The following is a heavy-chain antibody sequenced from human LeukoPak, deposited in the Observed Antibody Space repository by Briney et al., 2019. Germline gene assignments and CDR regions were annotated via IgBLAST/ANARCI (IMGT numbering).Heavy chain of an antibody. D-gene: IGHD2-2*01. V-gene: IGHV4-38-2*02. CDR2: IYHSGSA. CDR3: ARDPRWLTPDCTSTSCYENYFDP. Sequence: RPSETLSLTCGVSGYSISSGYQWAWIRQSPGKGLEWIGSIYHSGSAHYNPSLKSRVTISVETSKNPFSLNMYSVTAADTAVYYCARDPRWLTPDCTSTSCYENYFDPWGQGTLVTVSS. CDR1: GYSISSGYQ. J-gene: IGHJ5*02.